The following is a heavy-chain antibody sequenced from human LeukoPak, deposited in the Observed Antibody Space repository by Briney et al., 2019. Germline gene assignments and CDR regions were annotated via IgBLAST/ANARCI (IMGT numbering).Heavy chain of an antibody. CDR2: IIPILGIA. Sequence: SVKVSCKASGGTFSSYAISWVRQAPGQGLEWMGRIIPILGIANYAQKFQGRVTITSDKSTSTAYMELSSLRSEDTAVYYCARASSPYYYDSSGYYHLDYWGQGTLVTVSS. D-gene: IGHD3-22*01. CDR1: GGTFSSYA. V-gene: IGHV1-69*04. J-gene: IGHJ4*02. CDR3: ARASSPYYYDSSGYYHLDY.